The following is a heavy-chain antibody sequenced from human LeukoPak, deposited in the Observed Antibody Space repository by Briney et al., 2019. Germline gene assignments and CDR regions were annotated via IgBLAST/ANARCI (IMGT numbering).Heavy chain of an antibody. Sequence: SETLSLTCTVSGGSISSYYWSWIRQPPGKGLEWIGYIYYSGSTNYNPSLKSRVTISVDTSKNQLSLKLSSVTAADTAVYYCARSYITMVRGVSWFDPWGQGTLVTVSS. D-gene: IGHD3-10*01. CDR2: IYYSGST. CDR1: GGSISSYY. V-gene: IGHV4-59*01. CDR3: ARSYITMVRGVSWFDP. J-gene: IGHJ5*02.